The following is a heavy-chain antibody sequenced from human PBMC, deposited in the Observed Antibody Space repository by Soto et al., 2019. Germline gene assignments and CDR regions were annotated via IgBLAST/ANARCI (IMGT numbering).Heavy chain of an antibody. J-gene: IGHJ6*02. CDR1: GFTFSRYG. CDR3: AREHSDGSGSYSTEPHPPQPRYYYYGMDV. D-gene: IGHD3-10*01. Sequence: QVQLVEPGGGVVQPGRSLRLSCAASGFTFSRYGMHWVRQAPGKGLEWVAGIWYDGSNKYYADSVKGRFTISRDNSKKPLYLQMNSLRAEDTAVYYCAREHSDGSGSYSTEPHPPQPRYYYYGMDVWGQGTTVTVS. V-gene: IGHV3-33*01. CDR2: IWYDGSNK.